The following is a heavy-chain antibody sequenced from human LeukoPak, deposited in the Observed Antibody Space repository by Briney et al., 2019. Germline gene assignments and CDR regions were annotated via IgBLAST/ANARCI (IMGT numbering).Heavy chain of an antibody. J-gene: IGHJ4*02. CDR2: IYYSGST. V-gene: IGHV4-59*01. CDR3: ARVTLWRGYFDY. CDR1: GGSISSYY. D-gene: IGHD3-10*01. Sequence: SETLSLTCTVSGGSISSYYWSWIRQPPGKGLEWIGYIYYSGSTNYNPSLKSRVTISVDTSKNQFSLKLSSVTAADTAVYYCARVTLWRGYFDYWGQGTLVTVSS.